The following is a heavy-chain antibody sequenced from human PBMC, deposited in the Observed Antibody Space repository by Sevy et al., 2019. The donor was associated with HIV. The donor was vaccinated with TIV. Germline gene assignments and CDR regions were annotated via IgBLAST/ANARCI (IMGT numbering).Heavy chain of an antibody. CDR3: ARDLSGPYDY. D-gene: IGHD3-16*02. CDR2: TNEDGSRT. J-gene: IGHJ4*02. V-gene: IGHV3-74*01. Sequence: GGSLRLSCAASNFIFSNYWMHWVRQVPGKGLVWVSRTNEDGSRTDYADSVKGRFTISRDSADNTLYLQMSSLRAEDTAVYYCARDLSGPYDYWGQGTLVTVSS. CDR1: NFIFSNYW.